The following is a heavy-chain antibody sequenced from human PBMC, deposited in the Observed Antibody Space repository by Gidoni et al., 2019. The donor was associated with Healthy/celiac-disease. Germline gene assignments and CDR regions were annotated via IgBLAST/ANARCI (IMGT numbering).Heavy chain of an antibody. J-gene: IGHJ6*02. CDR2: INHSGST. CDR1: GGSFSGYY. V-gene: IGHV4-34*01. CDR3: ARGIVPAAPGGSYYYYGMDV. Sequence: QVQLQQWGAGLLKPSETLSLTCAVYGGSFSGYYLSWIRQPPGKGLEWIGEINHSGSTNYNPSLKTRVTISVDTSKNQFSLKLSSVTAADTAVYYCARGIVPAAPGGSYYYYGMDVWGQGTTVTVSS. D-gene: IGHD2-2*01.